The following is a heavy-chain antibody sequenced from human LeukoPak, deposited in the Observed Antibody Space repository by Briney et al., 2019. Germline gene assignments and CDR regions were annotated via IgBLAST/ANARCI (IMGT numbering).Heavy chain of an antibody. CDR1: GFTFSSFA. J-gene: IGHJ4*02. CDR3: AKSLGPISNIAARPLDY. CDR2: IGAGGVTT. Sequence: GGSLRLSCAASGFTFSSFAMSWVRQAPGKGLELVSAIGAGGVTTYYADSVKGRFTISRENSKNTLYLQMSSLRAEDTALYYCAKSLGPISNIAARPLDYWGLGTLVTVSS. V-gene: IGHV3-23*01. D-gene: IGHD6-6*01.